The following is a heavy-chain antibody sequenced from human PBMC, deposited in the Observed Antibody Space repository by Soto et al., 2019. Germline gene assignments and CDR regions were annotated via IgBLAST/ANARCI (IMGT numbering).Heavy chain of an antibody. V-gene: IGHV4-59*01. CDR3: AREGIEYDILTGYYRNWFDP. CDR1: GGSISSYY. D-gene: IGHD3-9*01. CDR2: IYYSGST. J-gene: IGHJ5*02. Sequence: QVQLQESGPGLVKPSETLSLTCTVSGGSISSYYWSWIRQPPGKGLEWIGYIYYSGSTNYNPSLKSRVTISVDTSKNQFSLKLSSVTAADTAVYYCAREGIEYDILTGYYRNWFDPWGQGTLVTVSS.